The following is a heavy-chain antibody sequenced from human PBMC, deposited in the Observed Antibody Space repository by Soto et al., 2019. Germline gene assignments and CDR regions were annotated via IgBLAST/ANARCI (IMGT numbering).Heavy chain of an antibody. CDR3: MKDGSVVTAIPGYFDY. Sequence: EVQLVESGGGLVQPGGSLRLSCSASGFTFSSYAMHWVRQAPGKGLEYVSAISSNGGSTYYADSVKGRFTISRDNSKNTLYLQMSSLRAEDTAVYYCMKDGSVVTAIPGYFDYWGQGTLVTLSS. J-gene: IGHJ4*02. V-gene: IGHV3-64D*08. CDR1: GFTFSSYA. D-gene: IGHD2-21*02. CDR2: ISSNGGST.